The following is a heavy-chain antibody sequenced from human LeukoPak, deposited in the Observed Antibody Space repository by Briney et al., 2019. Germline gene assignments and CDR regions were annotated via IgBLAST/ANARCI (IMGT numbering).Heavy chain of an antibody. D-gene: IGHD4-11*01. J-gene: IGHJ4*02. Sequence: SETLPLTCTVSGGSISSGGYYWSWIRQHPGKGLEWIGYIYYSGSTYYNPSLKSRVTISVDTSKNQFSLKLSSVTAADTAVYYCARDARDYSKDYWGQGTLVTVSS. V-gene: IGHV4-31*03. CDR2: IYYSGST. CDR1: GGSISSGGYY. CDR3: ARDARDYSKDY.